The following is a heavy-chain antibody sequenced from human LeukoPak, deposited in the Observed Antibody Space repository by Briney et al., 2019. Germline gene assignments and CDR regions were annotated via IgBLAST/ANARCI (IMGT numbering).Heavy chain of an antibody. Sequence: PGGSLRLSCAASGFTFSSYAMSWVRQAPGKGLEWVSAISGSGGSTYYADSVKGRFTISRDNSKNTLYLQMNSLRDEDTAVYYCVRDLFPPAYFDYWGQGTLVTVSS. CDR3: VRDLFPPAYFDY. CDR2: ISGSGGST. CDR1: GFTFSSYA. J-gene: IGHJ4*02. V-gene: IGHV3-23*01. D-gene: IGHD2-15*01.